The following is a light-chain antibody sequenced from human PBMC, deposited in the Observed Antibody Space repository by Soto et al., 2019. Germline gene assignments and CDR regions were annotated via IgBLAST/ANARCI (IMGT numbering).Light chain of an antibody. CDR3: QQYGGSPFT. CDR2: GSS. CDR1: QSVGSN. Sequence: DMVMTQSPATLSVSPGERATLSCRASQSVGSNLAWYQQRPGQAPRLLIYGSSRRASGIPDRLSASGLETDFTLTISRLEPEDFAVYYCQQYGGSPFTSGPGTKVDIK. V-gene: IGKV3-20*01. J-gene: IGKJ3*01.